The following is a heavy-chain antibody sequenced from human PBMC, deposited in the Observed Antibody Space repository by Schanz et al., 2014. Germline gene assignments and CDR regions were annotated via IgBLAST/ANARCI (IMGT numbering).Heavy chain of an antibody. CDR1: GFTFDSYA. CDR3: ANAMGYCSGGACYIYQYYGFDF. Sequence: EVQLLESGGGLVQPGGSLRLSCAASGFTFDSYAMTWVRQAPGKGLEWVSSMSLSGGTKYYADSVKGRFTISRDNSENTLKLQINSLISVDTAVFYCANAMGYCSGGACYIYQYYGFDFWGQGTPVTVSS. D-gene: IGHD2-15*01. V-gene: IGHV3-23*01. J-gene: IGHJ4*03. CDR2: MSLSGGTK.